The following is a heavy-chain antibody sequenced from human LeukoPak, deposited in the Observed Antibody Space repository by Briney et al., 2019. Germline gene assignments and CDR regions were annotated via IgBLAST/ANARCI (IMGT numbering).Heavy chain of an antibody. V-gene: IGHV4-39*07. CDR3: ARSYGDHTTPFDY. D-gene: IGHD4-17*01. J-gene: IGHJ4*02. CDR1: GGSISSSGYY. CDR2: IYHSGST. Sequence: PSETLSLTCTVSGGSISSSGYYWGWIRQPPGKGLEWIGSIYHSGSTYYNPSLKSRVTISVDTSKNQFSLKLSSVTAADTAVYYCARSYGDHTTPFDYWGQGTLVTVSS.